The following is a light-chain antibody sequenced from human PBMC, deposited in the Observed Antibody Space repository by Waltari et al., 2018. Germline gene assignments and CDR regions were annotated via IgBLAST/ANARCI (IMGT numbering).Light chain of an antibody. CDR2: DNN. Sequence: QSVLTPPPSVSAAPGQKVTIPCSGSNSNIGHNYLSWYQQFPGTAPRLLIYDNNKRPSGIPDRFSGSKSGTSATLDITGLQTGDEADYYCGSWDSSLGDLVFGGGTKLTVL. V-gene: IGLV1-51*01. CDR3: GSWDSSLGDLV. CDR1: NSNIGHNY. J-gene: IGLJ2*01.